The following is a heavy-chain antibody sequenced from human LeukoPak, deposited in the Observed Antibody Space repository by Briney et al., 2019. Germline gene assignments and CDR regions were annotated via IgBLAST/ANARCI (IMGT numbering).Heavy chain of an antibody. CDR1: GYTFTGYY. D-gene: IGHD6-13*01. J-gene: IGHJ4*02. CDR2: INPNSGGT. Sequence: ASVKVSCKASGYTFTGYYMHWVRQAPGQGLEWMGWINPNSGGTNYAQKFQGRVTMTRDTSISTAYMELSRLRADETAVYYCATSARIAAAGLGYWGQGTLVTVSS. CDR3: ATSARIAAAGLGY. V-gene: IGHV1-2*02.